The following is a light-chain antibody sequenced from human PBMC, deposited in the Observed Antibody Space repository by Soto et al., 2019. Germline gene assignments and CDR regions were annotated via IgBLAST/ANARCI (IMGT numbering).Light chain of an antibody. J-gene: IGKJ4*01. V-gene: IGKV3-11*01. CDR1: QSVSGS. CDR2: DTS. Sequence: ELVLTQSPATLSLSPGDRATLSCRASQSVSGSLAWYQQKPGQAPRLLIYDTSNRATGIPARFSGSGSGPDFTLTISSLEPEDFAVYYCQQRSNWPPALTFGGGTKLQIK. CDR3: QQRSNWPPALT.